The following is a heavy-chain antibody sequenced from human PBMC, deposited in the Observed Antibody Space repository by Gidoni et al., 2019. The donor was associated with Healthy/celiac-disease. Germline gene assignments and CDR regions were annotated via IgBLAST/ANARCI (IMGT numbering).Heavy chain of an antibody. J-gene: IGHJ6*02. D-gene: IGHD3-3*01. CDR1: GFTFSSYE. Sequence: EVQLVESGGGLVQPGGSLRLSCAASGFTFSSYEMNWVRQAPGKGLEWVSYISSSGSTIYYADSVKGRFTISRDNAKNSLYLQMNSLRAEDTAVYYCARASRWSGYYKFYYGMDVWGQGTTVTVSS. CDR2: ISSSGSTI. V-gene: IGHV3-48*03. CDR3: ARASRWSGYYKFYYGMDV.